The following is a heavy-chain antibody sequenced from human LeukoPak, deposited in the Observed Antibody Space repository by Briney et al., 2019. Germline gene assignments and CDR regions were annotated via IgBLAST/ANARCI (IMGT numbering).Heavy chain of an antibody. CDR1: GFTFSIYG. CDR2: MNYDGNNK. D-gene: IGHD2-21*01. CDR3: AKVIPGGSGKGLDGYDM. Sequence: GGSLRLSCAASGFTFSIYGMHWVRQAPGKGLEWVAFMNYDGNNKDTADSVKGRFTISRDNSKNTLYLHMNSLRAEDTAVYYCAKVIPGGSGKGLDGYDMWGQGTMVTVSS. V-gene: IGHV3-30*02. J-gene: IGHJ3*02.